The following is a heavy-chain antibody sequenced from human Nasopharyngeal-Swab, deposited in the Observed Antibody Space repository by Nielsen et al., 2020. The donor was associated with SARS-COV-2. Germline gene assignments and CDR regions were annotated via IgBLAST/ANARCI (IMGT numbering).Heavy chain of an antibody. D-gene: IGHD5-18*01. Sequence: GESLKISCAASGFTVSNNYMSWVRQAPGKGLEWVSVIYSGGSTYYADSVKGRFTISRDNSKNTLYLQMNSLRAEDTAVYYCARMGGYSYGWRAYYYYGMDVWGQGTTVTVSS. J-gene: IGHJ6*02. V-gene: IGHV3-53*01. CDR3: ARMGGYSYGWRAYYYYGMDV. CDR2: IYSGGST. CDR1: GFTVSNNY.